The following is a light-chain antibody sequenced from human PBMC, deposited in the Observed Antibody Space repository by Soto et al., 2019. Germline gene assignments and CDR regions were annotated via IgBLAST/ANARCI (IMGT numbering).Light chain of an antibody. CDR1: ESVTSS. V-gene: IGKV3-15*01. CDR3: QQYNIWPLWT. CDR2: AAS. J-gene: IGKJ1*01. Sequence: GHIATLSCTASESVTSSLAWYQQKPGQPPRLLIYAASTRATDVPARFSGGGSETEFTLTISSLQSEDFAVYFCQQYNIWPLWTFGQGTKVDIK.